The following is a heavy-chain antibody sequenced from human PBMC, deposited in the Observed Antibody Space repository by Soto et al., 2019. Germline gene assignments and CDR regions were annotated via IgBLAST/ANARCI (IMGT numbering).Heavy chain of an antibody. Sequence: ASVKVSWKASGYTFTSYAMHWVRQAPGQRLEWMGWINPGNGNTKYSQRFQGRVTITRDTSASTAYMKLSSLRSEDTAVYHCARSVAIPVAPDYWGQGTLVTVSS. D-gene: IGHD2-2*01. CDR1: GYTFTSYA. J-gene: IGHJ4*02. V-gene: IGHV1-3*01. CDR2: INPGNGNT. CDR3: ARSVAIPVAPDY.